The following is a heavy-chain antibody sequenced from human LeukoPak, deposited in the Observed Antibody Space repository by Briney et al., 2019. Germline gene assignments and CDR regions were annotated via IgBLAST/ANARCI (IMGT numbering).Heavy chain of an antibody. CDR3: AGDLLGVGY. D-gene: IGHD2-21*01. CDR1: GFTFSSSA. J-gene: IGHJ4*02. Sequence: GGSLRLSCAASGFTFSSSAMHWVRQAPGKGLEWVAVIWYDGSNKYYADSVKGRFTISRDNSKNTLYLQMNSLRAEDTAVYYCAGDLLGVGYWGQGTLVTVSS. V-gene: IGHV3-33*08. CDR2: IWYDGSNK.